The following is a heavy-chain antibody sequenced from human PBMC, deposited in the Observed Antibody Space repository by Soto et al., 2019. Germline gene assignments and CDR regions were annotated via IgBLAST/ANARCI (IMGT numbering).Heavy chain of an antibody. Sequence: QVQLVESGGGVVQPGRSLRLSCAASGFTFSSYGMHWVRQAPGKGLEWVAVIWYDGSNKYYADSVKGRFTISRDNSKNTLYLQMNSLRAEDTAVYYCARDRGSIGRDPFDYWGQGTLVTVSS. CDR1: GFTFSSYG. CDR2: IWYDGSNK. CDR3: ARDRGSIGRDPFDY. J-gene: IGHJ4*02. V-gene: IGHV3-33*01. D-gene: IGHD3-3*02.